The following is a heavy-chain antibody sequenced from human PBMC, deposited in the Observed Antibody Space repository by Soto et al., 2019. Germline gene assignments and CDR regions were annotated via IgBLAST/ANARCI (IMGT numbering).Heavy chain of an antibody. D-gene: IGHD1-1*01. Sequence: ASVKVSCKASGGTFSSYAISWVRQAPGQGLEWMGGIIPIFDTANYAQKFQGRVTITADESTSTAYMELSSLRSEDTAVYYCARILSSRGYPFYGMDVWGQGTTVTVSS. V-gene: IGHV1-69*13. CDR3: ARILSSRGYPFYGMDV. J-gene: IGHJ6*02. CDR2: IIPIFDTA. CDR1: GGTFSSYA.